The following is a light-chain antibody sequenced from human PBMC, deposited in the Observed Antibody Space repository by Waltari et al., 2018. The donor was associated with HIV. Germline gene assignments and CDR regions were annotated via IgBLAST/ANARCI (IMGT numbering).Light chain of an antibody. Sequence: QSVLTQPPSVSGAPGQSVPIPCTGTTSNTQTPYDLHWYPQLPRAAPKLLVYGNNNRPSGVPARFSGSKSGTSASLAITGLQSEDEAFYYCQSYDSSLTAVIFGGGTKLTVL. J-gene: IGLJ2*01. CDR3: QSYDSSLTAVI. CDR1: TSNTQTPYD. CDR2: GNN. V-gene: IGLV1-40*01.